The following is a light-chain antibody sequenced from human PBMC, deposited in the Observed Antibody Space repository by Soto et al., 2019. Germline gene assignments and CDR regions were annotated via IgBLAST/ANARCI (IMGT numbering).Light chain of an antibody. CDR1: GSVSSN. CDR2: NSF. J-gene: IGKJ4*01. V-gene: IGKV3-15*01. Sequence: EIVLTQSPATLSVSQGERVSLSCRASGSVSSNLAWYQQKPGQAPRLLIYNSFSRATGIPARVSGSGSGTGFTLTISSLQFEDFAVYYCQQYNEWPLTFGGGTKVEIK. CDR3: QQYNEWPLT.